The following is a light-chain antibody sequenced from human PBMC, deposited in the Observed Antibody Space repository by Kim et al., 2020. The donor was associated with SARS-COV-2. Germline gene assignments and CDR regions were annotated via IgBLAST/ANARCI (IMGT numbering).Light chain of an antibody. CDR3: QQYYGTPIT. CDR2: WAS. CDR1: QSVLYRSNNKNY. Sequence: IVMTQSPDSLAVSLGERATINCKSSQSVLYRSNNKNYLAWYQQKPGQPPKLLIYWASTRESGVPDRISGSGSGTDFTLTISSLQAEDVAVYYCQQYYGTPITFGQGTRLEIK. J-gene: IGKJ5*01. V-gene: IGKV4-1*01.